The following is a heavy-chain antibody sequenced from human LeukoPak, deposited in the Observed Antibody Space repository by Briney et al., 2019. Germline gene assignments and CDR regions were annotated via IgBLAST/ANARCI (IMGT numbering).Heavy chain of an antibody. D-gene: IGHD1-1*01. CDR1: GGSISSYY. V-gene: IGHV4-4*07. CDR3: ARGTTVERPFFNY. J-gene: IGHJ4*02. Sequence: SETLSLTCTVSGGSISSYYWSWIRQPAGRGLEWIGRFYATGGTKYNPSLQSRVTMSVDTSKNQFSLRLSSVTAADTAVYYCARGTTVERPFFNYWGQGTLVTVSS. CDR2: FYATGGT.